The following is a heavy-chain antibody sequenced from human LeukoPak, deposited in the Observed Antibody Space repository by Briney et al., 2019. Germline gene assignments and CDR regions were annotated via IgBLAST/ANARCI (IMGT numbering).Heavy chain of an antibody. D-gene: IGHD6-13*01. Sequence: GGSLRLSCAASGFIFSDYWMHWVRQAPGKGLVWVSRVNRDGSSTSYADSVKGRFTISRDNAENTLSLQMNSLRAEDTAVYYCARDRSISAAGDTYWGQGTLVTVSS. CDR2: VNRDGSST. V-gene: IGHV3-74*01. CDR1: GFIFSDYW. J-gene: IGHJ4*02. CDR3: ARDRSISAAGDTY.